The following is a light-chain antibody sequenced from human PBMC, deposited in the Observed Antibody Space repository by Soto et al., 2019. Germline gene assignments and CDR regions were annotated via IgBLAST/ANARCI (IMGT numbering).Light chain of an antibody. CDR1: ESISNN. CDR3: QHYGTSAL. CDR2: RTS. Sequence: EIVMTQSPATLSVSQGETATLSCRASESISNNLAWYQQKPGQAPRLVIYRTSIRATGVPARFSGSGSGTDFTLTISRLEPEDFAVYYCQHYGTSALFGPGTKVEIK. J-gene: IGKJ3*01. V-gene: IGKV3-15*01.